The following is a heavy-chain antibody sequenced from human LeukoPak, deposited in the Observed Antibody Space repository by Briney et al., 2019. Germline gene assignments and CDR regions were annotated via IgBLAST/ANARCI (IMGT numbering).Heavy chain of an antibody. Sequence: GESLKISCKGSGYSFTSYWIGWLRQMPGKGLEGRGVIDPGDSDTRYSPSFQGQVTISADKSISTAYLQWSSLKASDTAMYYCARIPDRFGAFDIWGQGTMVTVSS. V-gene: IGHV5-51*01. CDR2: IDPGDSDT. CDR1: GYSFTSYW. D-gene: IGHD3-3*01. CDR3: ARIPDRFGAFDI. J-gene: IGHJ3*02.